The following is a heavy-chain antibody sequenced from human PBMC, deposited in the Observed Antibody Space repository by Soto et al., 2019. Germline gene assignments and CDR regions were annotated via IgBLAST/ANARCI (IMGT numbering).Heavy chain of an antibody. Sequence: QVQLVQSGAEVREPGASVKISCKASGYSFINYYIHWLRLAPGQALEWVGIIRPTGGSITYAKRFHDRVTMTTDMSTNTVSMELYSLRSEDTAVYYCARGESFDYWGQGTLVAVSS. CDR3: ARGESFDY. CDR2: IRPTGGSI. V-gene: IGHV1-46*03. CDR1: GYSFINYY. D-gene: IGHD3-10*01. J-gene: IGHJ4*02.